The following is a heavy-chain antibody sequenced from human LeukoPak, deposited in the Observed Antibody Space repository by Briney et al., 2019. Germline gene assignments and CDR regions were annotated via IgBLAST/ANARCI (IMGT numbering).Heavy chain of an antibody. CDR1: GYRFSDFY. J-gene: IGHJ4*02. Sequence: ASVKVSCKASGYRFSDFYMHWVRQAPGQGLEWMGWINPHSGGTNYAQKFQGRVTMTRDTSISTAYMELSRLRSDDTAVYYCARDLLPSTMITYPIDYWGQGTLVTVSS. D-gene: IGHD3-22*01. V-gene: IGHV1-2*02. CDR2: INPHSGGT. CDR3: ARDLLPSTMITYPIDY.